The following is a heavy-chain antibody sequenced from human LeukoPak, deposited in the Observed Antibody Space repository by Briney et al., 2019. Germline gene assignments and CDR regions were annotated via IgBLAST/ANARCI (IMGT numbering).Heavy chain of an antibody. CDR2: FDPEDGET. V-gene: IGHV1-24*01. D-gene: IGHD3-3*01. J-gene: IGHJ5*02. CDR1: GYTLTELS. CDR3: ARWVTRGGYDFWSGYHGNWFDP. Sequence: ASVKVSCKVSGYTLTELSMHWVRQAPGKGLEWMGGFDPEDGETIYAQKFQGRVTITADESTSTAYMELSSLRSEDTAVYYCARWVTRGGYDFWSGYHGNWFDPWGQGTLVTVSS.